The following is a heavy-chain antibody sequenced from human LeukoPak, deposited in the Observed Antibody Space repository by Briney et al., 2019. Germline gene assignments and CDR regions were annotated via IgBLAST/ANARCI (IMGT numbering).Heavy chain of an antibody. CDR2: ISGSGGST. Sequence: GGSLRLSCAASGFTFSSYGMSWVRQAPGKGLEWVSAISGSGGSTYYADSVKGRFTISRDNSKNTLYLQMNSLRAEDTAVYYCAKDWDYVWGSYLAAAFDIWGQGTMVTVSS. V-gene: IGHV3-23*01. CDR1: GFTFSSYG. J-gene: IGHJ3*02. D-gene: IGHD3-16*02. CDR3: AKDWDYVWGSYLAAAFDI.